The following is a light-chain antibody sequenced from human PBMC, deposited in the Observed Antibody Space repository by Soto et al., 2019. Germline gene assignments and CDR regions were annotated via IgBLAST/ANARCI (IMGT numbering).Light chain of an antibody. J-gene: IGLJ7*01. Sequence: QSVLTQPPSASGTPGQRVTISCSGSSSNIGSNFVYWYQQLSGTAPKLLIYRNNQRPSGVPDRFSGSKSGTSASLAISGLRSEDEADYYCAAWDDSLSASVFGGGTQLTVL. CDR2: RNN. V-gene: IGLV1-47*01. CDR1: SSNIGSNF. CDR3: AAWDDSLSASV.